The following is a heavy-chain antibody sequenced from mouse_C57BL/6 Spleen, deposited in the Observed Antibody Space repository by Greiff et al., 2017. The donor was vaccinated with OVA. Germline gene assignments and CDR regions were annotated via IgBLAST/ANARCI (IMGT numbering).Heavy chain of an antibody. CDR2: ISSGGSYT. V-gene: IGHV5-6*01. J-gene: IGHJ2*01. CDR1: GFTFSSYG. CDR3: ARNGYDYYFDY. Sequence: EVMLVESGGDLVKPGGSLKLSCAASGFTFSSYGMSWVRQTPDKRLEWVATISSGGSYTYYPDSVKGRFTISRDNAKNTLYLQMSRLKSEDTAMYYCARNGYDYYFDYWGQGTTLTVSS. D-gene: IGHD2-2*01.